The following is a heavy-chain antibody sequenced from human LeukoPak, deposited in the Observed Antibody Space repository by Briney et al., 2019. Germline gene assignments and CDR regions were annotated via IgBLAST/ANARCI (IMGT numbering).Heavy chain of an antibody. V-gene: IGHV1-69*06. CDR1: GGTFSSYA. D-gene: IGHD3-9*01. J-gene: IGHJ6*02. CDR2: IIPIFGTA. CDR3: ARGLLNYDILTGYQDYYGMDV. Sequence: ASVKVSCKASGGTFSSYAISWVRQAPGQGLEWMGGIIPIFGTANYAQKFQGRVTIAADRSTNTAHMELSRLESGDTAVYYCARGLLNYDILTGYQDYYGMDVWGQGTTVTVSS.